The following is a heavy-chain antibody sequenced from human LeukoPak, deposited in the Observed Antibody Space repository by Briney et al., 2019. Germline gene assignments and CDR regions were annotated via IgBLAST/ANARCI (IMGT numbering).Heavy chain of an antibody. CDR2: ISGSGGST. CDR3: AKTQGPSNWFDP. J-gene: IGHJ5*02. Sequence: GGSLRLSCAASGFTFSSYALSWARQAPGKGLEWVSAISGSGGSTYYADSVKGRFTISRDNSKNTLYLQLNSLRAEDTAVYYCAKTQGPSNWFDPWGQGTLVTVSS. V-gene: IGHV3-23*01. CDR1: GFTFSSYA.